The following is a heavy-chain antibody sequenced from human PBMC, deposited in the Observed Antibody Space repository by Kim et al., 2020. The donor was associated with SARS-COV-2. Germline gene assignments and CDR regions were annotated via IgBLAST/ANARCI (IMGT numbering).Heavy chain of an antibody. CDR3: ARLSGYSYGDVGILDY. V-gene: IGHV5-51*01. Sequence: GESLKISCKGSGYSFTNYWIGWVRQMPGKGLEWMAIIYPGDSDTRYSPSFQGQVTISADKSISTAYLQWSTLKASDTAMYYCARLSGYSYGDVGILDYWGQGTLVTVSS. CDR1: GYSFTNYW. J-gene: IGHJ4*02. D-gene: IGHD5-18*01. CDR2: IYPGDSDT.